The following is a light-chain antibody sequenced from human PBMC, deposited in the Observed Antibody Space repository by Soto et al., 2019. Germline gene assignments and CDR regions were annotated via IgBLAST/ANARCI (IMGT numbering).Light chain of an antibody. CDR1: SSYVGGYNY. CDR3: SSYTRSDTYV. V-gene: IGLV2-14*03. CDR2: DVS. Sequence: QSLLTQPASLSGCPGQSITISCTGTSSYVGGYNYISWYQQHPGKAPKLMISDVSNRPSGVSNRLSGSKSGNTASLTISGLQAEDEADYYCSSYTRSDTYVFGTGTKVPVL. J-gene: IGLJ1*01.